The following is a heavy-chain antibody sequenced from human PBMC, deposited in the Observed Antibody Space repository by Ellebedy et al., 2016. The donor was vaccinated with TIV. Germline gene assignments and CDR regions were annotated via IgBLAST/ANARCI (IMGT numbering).Heavy chain of an antibody. V-gene: IGHV3-11*04. CDR3: VRGLWLTHDY. CDR1: GFTFSDFY. Sequence: PGGSLRLSCAGSGFTFSDFYMSWIRQAPGKGLEWISYISNSGYTSYADSIRGRFTISRDNAKESLDLLMNNLRIDDTAVYYCVRGLWLTHDYWGPGTLVTVSS. D-gene: IGHD5-18*01. J-gene: IGHJ4*02. CDR2: ISNSGYT.